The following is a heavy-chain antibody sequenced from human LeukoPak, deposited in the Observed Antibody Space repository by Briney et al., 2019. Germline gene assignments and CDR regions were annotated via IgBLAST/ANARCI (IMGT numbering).Heavy chain of an antibody. Sequence: GASVKVSCKASGYTLTSYGISWVRQAPGQGLEWMGWITAYNGNTNYAQKLQGRVTMTTDTSTSTAYMELRSLRSDDTAVYYCARDLSPYYYDSSGYSRDYWGQGTLVTVSS. CDR3: ARDLSPYYYDSSGYSRDY. CDR1: GYTLTSYG. D-gene: IGHD3-22*01. CDR2: ITAYNGNT. J-gene: IGHJ4*02. V-gene: IGHV1-18*01.